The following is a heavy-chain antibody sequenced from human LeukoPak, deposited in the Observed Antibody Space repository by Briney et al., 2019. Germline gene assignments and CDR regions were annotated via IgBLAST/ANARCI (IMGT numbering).Heavy chain of an antibody. CDR1: GYTFTSYY. V-gene: IGHV1-46*01. J-gene: IGHJ6*02. Sequence: ASVKVSCKASGYTFTSYYMHWVRQAPGQGLEWMGIINPSGGSTRYAQKFQGRVTMTRDTSTSTVYMELSSLRSEDTAVYYCARPLAALKDYYYGMDVWGQGTTVTVSS. D-gene: IGHD6-19*01. CDR2: INPSGGST. CDR3: ARPLAALKDYYYGMDV.